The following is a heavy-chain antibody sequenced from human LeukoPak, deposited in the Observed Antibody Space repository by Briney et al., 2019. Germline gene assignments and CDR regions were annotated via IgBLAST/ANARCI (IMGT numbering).Heavy chain of an antibody. CDR1: GFTFSSYS. Sequence: GGSLRLSCAASGFTFSSYSMSWVRQAPGKGLEWVSSISTSSSYIYYADSVKGRFSISRDNAKNSLYLQMNSLRAEDTAVYYCARDLLGWELHYFDYWGQGTLVTVSS. CDR3: ARDLLGWELHYFDY. CDR2: ISTSSSYI. J-gene: IGHJ4*02. D-gene: IGHD1-26*01. V-gene: IGHV3-21*01.